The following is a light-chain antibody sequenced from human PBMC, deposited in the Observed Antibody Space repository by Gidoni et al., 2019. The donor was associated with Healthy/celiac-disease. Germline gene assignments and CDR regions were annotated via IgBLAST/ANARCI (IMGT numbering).Light chain of an antibody. V-gene: IGKV3-11*01. CDR3: QQRSNWPHVPGS. Sequence: EIVLTQSPATLSLSPGERATLSCRASQSVSSYLAWYQHKPGQAPRLLIYDASNRATGIPARFSGSGSGTDFTLTISSLEPEDFAVYYCQQRSNWPHVPGSFXXXTKLEIK. CDR2: DAS. CDR1: QSVSSY. J-gene: IGKJ2*04.